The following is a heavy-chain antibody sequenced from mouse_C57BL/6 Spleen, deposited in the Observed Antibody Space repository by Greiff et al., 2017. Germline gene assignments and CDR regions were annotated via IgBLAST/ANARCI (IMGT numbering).Heavy chain of an antibody. Sequence: EVMLVESGGGLVKPGGSLKLSCAASGFTFSDYGMHWVRQAPEKGLEWVAYISSGSSTIYYADTVKGRFTISRDNAKDTLFLQMTSLRSEDTAMYYCATYYYGSSYWYVDGWGTGTTVTVSS. D-gene: IGHD1-1*01. CDR3: ATYYYGSSYWYVDG. J-gene: IGHJ1*03. CDR1: GFTFSDYG. V-gene: IGHV5-17*01. CDR2: ISSGSSTI.